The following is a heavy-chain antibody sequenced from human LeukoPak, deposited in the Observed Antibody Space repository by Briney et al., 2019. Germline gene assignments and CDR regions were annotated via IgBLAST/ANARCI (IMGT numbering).Heavy chain of an antibody. CDR1: GFTFSDYY. V-gene: IGHV3-11*04. CDR2: ISSSGDTM. J-gene: IGHJ4*02. CDR3: ARVRGSYATDY. Sequence: GSLRLSCAASGFTFSDYYMSWIRQAPGKGLEWVSYISSSGDTMSYADSVKGRFTISRDNAKNSLYLQMNSLRAEDAAVYYCARVRGSYATDYWGQGALVTVSS. D-gene: IGHD3-16*01.